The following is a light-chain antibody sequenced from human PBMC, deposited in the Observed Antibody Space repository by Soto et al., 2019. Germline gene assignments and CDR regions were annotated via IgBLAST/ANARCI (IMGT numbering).Light chain of an antibody. V-gene: IGKV3-20*01. CDR3: QQYGSSLGVT. Sequence: EIVLTQSPGTLSLSPGERATLSCRASQSVSSSYLAWYQQKPGQPPRLLIYGASSRATGIPDRFSGSGSGTDFTLTISRLEPEDFAVYYCQQYGSSLGVTFGGGTKVDIK. CDR2: GAS. CDR1: QSVSSSY. J-gene: IGKJ4*01.